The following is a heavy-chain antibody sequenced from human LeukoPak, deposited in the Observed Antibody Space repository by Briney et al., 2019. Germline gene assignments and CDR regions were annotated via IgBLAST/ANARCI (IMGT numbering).Heavy chain of an antibody. CDR2: IIPIFGTA. V-gene: IGHV1-69*06. CDR3: AKVVAATGWFDP. D-gene: IGHD2-15*01. Sequence: SVKVSCKASGGTFSSYAISWVRQAPGQGLEWMGGIIPIFGTANYAQKFQGRVTITADKSTSTAYMELRSLRSDDTAVYYCAKVVAATGWFDPWGQGTLVTVSS. CDR1: GGTFSSYA. J-gene: IGHJ5*02.